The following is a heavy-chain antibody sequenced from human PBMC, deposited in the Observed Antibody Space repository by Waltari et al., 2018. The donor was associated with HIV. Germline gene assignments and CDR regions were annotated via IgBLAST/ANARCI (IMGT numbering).Heavy chain of an antibody. CDR3: ARSGPAMATGYFDY. CDR1: GGTSSSYA. CDR2: INPIFGKA. V-gene: IGHV1-69*01. Sequence: QVQRVQSGAEVKKPGSSVKVSCKASGGTSSSYAISWVRQAPGQGLEWMGGINPIFGKANYAQKFQGRVTITAYESTSTAYMELSSLRSEDTAVYYCARSGPAMATGYFDYWGQGTLVTVSS. J-gene: IGHJ4*02. D-gene: IGHD5-18*01.